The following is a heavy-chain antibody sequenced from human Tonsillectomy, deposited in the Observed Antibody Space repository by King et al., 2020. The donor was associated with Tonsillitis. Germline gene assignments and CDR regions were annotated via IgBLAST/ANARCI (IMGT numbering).Heavy chain of an antibody. J-gene: IGHJ4*02. Sequence: VQLVESGGGLGKPGGSLRLSCAAAGFTFSNAWVNLVRQAPGEGLEWGGRIKSKTVGGTTDYAAPVKGRFTNSRDDSKNTLYLQMNSLKIEDTAVYYCTTVPDTDFSGLNDYWGQGTLVTVSS. D-gene: IGHD3-3*01. CDR1: GFTFSNAW. V-gene: IGHV3-15*07. CDR2: IKSKTVGGTT. CDR3: TTVPDTDFSGLNDY.